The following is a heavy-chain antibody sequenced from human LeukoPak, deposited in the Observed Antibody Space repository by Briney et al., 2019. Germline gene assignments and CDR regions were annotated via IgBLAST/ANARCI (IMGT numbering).Heavy chain of an antibody. V-gene: IGHV4-59*01. CDR2: IYCSGSS. J-gene: IGHJ3*02. CDR3: ARPSSGSSDRGAFDI. CDR1: GGSISNYY. Sequence: PSETLSLTCTISGGSISNYYWSWIRQAPGKGLEWVGYIYCSGSSNYNASLKTRVTISVNTPRIQFSLKLNSVTAADTAVYYCARPSSGSSDRGAFDISGQGTMVTVYS. D-gene: IGHD3-22*01.